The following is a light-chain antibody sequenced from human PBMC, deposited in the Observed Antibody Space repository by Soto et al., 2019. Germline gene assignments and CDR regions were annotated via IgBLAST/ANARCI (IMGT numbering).Light chain of an antibody. J-gene: IGKJ4*01. V-gene: IGKV1-39*01. CDR2: ATS. CDR3: QQSLTTPLT. CDR1: QSITIY. Sequence: DIQMTQSPSSLSASVGDRVTITCRASQSITIYLNWYQQKPGKAPKLPIFATSSLQSGVPSRFSGSGSGTDFTLTISSLQPEDLATYYCQQSLTTPLTFGGGTKVDIK.